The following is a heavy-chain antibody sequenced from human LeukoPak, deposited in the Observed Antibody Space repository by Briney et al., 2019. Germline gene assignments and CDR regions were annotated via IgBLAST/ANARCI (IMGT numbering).Heavy chain of an antibody. CDR3: ARQTGSGLFILP. CDR1: VGSFSGHY. J-gene: IGHJ4*02. V-gene: IGHV4-34*01. D-gene: IGHD3/OR15-3a*01. CDR2: INNSGTI. Sequence: SETLSLTCAVYVGSFSGHYWSWLRQPPGKGLEWIGEINNSGTINYSPSLKSQVSISIDTSKNQFSLKLTSVTAADTAVYYCARQTGSGLFILPGGQGTLVTVSS.